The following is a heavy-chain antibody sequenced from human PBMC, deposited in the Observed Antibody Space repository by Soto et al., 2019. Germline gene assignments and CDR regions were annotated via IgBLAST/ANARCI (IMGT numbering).Heavy chain of an antibody. CDR3: ARESGSGYGALDY. D-gene: IGHD1-26*01. CDR1: GFTFSDYA. Sequence: EVQLLESGGGLVRPGGSLTLSCAASGFTFSDYAMSWVRQAPGKGLEWVSAIRGRGGSTYYADSVKGRFTISRDNSKITLHLQMNSLRGEDKGVYYCARESGSGYGALDYWGQGTLVTVSS. V-gene: IGHV3-23*01. J-gene: IGHJ4*02. CDR2: IRGRGGST.